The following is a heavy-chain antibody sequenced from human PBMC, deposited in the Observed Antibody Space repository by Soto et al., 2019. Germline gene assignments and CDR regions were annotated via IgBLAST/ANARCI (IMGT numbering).Heavy chain of an antibody. CDR1: GYTFTSYG. D-gene: IGHD3-10*01. Sequence: ASVKVSCKASGYTFTSYGISWVRQAPGQGLEWMGWISAYNGNTNYADSVKGRFTVSRDDSKSTLSLEMISLRAEDTAMYRCARDDGITVLKYWGQGSLVTVSS. V-gene: IGHV1-18*01. CDR2: ISAYNGNT. CDR3: ARDDGITVLKY. J-gene: IGHJ4*02.